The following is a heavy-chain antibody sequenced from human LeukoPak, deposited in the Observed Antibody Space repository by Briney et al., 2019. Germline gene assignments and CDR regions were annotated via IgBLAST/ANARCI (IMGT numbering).Heavy chain of an antibody. D-gene: IGHD4-17*01. Sequence: GGSLILSCAASGFTFSSYGMHWVRQAPGKGLEWVAVISYDGSNKYYADSVKGRFTISRDNSKNTLYLQMNSLRAEDTAVYYCATSTVTTFCFDYWGQGTLVTVSS. CDR1: GFTFSSYG. CDR3: ATSTVTTFCFDY. J-gene: IGHJ4*02. V-gene: IGHV3-30*03. CDR2: ISYDGSNK.